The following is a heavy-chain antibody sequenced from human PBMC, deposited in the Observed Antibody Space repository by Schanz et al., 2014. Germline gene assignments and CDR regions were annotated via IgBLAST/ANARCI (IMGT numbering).Heavy chain of an antibody. V-gene: IGHV3-21*01. J-gene: IGHJ4*02. Sequence: EVQLVESGGGLVKPGGSLRLSCAASGFTFSSYSMNWVRQAPGKGLEWVSGISGSGGSTYYADSVKGRFTISRENAKNSLYLQMNSLRAGDTAVYYCARVPYGSGSYWDYWGQGTLVTVSS. D-gene: IGHD3-10*01. CDR1: GFTFSSYS. CDR2: ISGSGGST. CDR3: ARVPYGSGSYWDY.